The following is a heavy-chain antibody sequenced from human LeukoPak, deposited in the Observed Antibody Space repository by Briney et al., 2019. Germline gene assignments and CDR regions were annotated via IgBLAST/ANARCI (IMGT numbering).Heavy chain of an antibody. Sequence: GGSLRLSCAASGFTFSNYNMNWVRQAPGKGLEWVSSIDSSSTYIYYADSLKGRFTISRDNAKNSLYLQMNSLRAEDTAVYYCAIAPFYGSGSYTFDYWGQGTLVTVSS. D-gene: IGHD3-10*01. CDR1: GFTFSNYN. V-gene: IGHV3-21*01. J-gene: IGHJ4*02. CDR2: IDSSSTYI. CDR3: AIAPFYGSGSYTFDY.